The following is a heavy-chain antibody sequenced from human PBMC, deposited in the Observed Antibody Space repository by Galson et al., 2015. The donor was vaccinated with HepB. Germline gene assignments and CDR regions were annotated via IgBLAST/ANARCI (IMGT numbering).Heavy chain of an antibody. D-gene: IGHD5-12*01. CDR3: ARGDSGYAKFDC. V-gene: IGHV3-33*01. Sequence: SLRLSCAASGFTFSSYGMHWVRQAPGKGLEWVAVICFDGSSKYYGDSVKGRFTISRDNSRNTLYLQMSSLRAEDTAVYYCARGDSGYAKFDCWGQGTLVTVSS. J-gene: IGHJ4*02. CDR2: ICFDGSSK. CDR1: GFTFSSYG.